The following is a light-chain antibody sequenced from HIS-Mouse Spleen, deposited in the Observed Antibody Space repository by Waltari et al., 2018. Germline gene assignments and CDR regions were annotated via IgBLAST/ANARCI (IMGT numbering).Light chain of an antibody. V-gene: IGKV1-9*01. Sequence: DIQLTQSPSFLSASVGDRVTITCRASQGISSYLAWYQQKPGKAPKLLIYAASTLQSGVPSRFSGSGSGTECPLTISSLQPEDFATYYCQQLNSYPPTFGQGTKVEIK. CDR1: QGISSY. CDR2: AAS. J-gene: IGKJ1*01. CDR3: QQLNSYPPT.